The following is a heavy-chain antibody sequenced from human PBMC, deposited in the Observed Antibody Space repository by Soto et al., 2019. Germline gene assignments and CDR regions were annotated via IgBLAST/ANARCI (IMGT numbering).Heavy chain of an antibody. J-gene: IGHJ5*02. CDR2: IRSKAYGGTT. D-gene: IGHD2-2*01. V-gene: IGHV3-49*03. CDR1: GFTFGDYA. CDR3: TRASSSQLLSGYWFDP. Sequence: PGGSLRLSCTASGFTFGDYAMSWFRQAPGKGLEWVGFIRSKAYGGTTEYAASVKGRFTISRDDSKSIAYLQMNSLKTEDTAVYYCTRASSSQLLSGYWFDPWGQGTLVTVSS.